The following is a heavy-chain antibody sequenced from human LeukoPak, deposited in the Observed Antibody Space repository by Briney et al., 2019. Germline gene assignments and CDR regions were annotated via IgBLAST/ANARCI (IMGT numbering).Heavy chain of an antibody. CDR3: ATRHYYGSGSYRPVDAFDI. V-gene: IGHV3-23*01. CDR1: GFTFSNYA. CDR2: ISGSGGST. J-gene: IGHJ3*02. D-gene: IGHD3-10*01. Sequence: GGSLRLSCAASGFTFSNYAMTWVRQAPGKGLEWVSAISGSGGSTYYADSVKGRFTISRDNSKNTLYLQMNSLRAEDTAVYYCATRHYYGSGSYRPVDAFDIWGQGTMVTVSS.